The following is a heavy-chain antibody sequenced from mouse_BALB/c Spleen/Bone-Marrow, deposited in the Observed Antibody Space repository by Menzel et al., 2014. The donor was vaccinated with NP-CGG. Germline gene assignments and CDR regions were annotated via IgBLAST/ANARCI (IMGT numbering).Heavy chain of an antibody. V-gene: IGHV5-9-3*01. CDR2: ISSGGSYT. CDR3: ARRDYGYFDV. Sequence: EVQVVESGGGLVKPGGSLKLSCAASGFTFSSYAMSWVRRTPEKRLEWVATISSGGSYTYYPDSVKGRFTISRDNAKNALYLQMSSLRSEDTAMYYGARRDYGYFDVWGAGTTVTVSS. J-gene: IGHJ1*01. CDR1: GFTFSSYA.